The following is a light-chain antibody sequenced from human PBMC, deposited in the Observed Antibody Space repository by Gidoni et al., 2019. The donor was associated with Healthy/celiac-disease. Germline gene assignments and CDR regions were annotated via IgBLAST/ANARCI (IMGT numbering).Light chain of an antibody. CDR2: ENN. CDR1: SSNIGNNY. Sequence: QSVLTQPPSVSAAPGKKVTISCSGSSSNIGNNYVSWYQQLPGTAPKLLIYENNRRPPEIPDRFSGSKSGTSATLGITGLQTGDEADYYCGTWDSSLSAVVFGGGTKLTVL. CDR3: GTWDSSLSAVV. V-gene: IGLV1-51*02. J-gene: IGLJ2*01.